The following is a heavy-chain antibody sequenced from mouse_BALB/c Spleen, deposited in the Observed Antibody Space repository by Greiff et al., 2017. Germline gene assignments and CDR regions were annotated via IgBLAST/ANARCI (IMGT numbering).Heavy chain of an antibody. CDR3: ARRYVFDY. J-gene: IGHJ2*01. CDR2: ISYSGST. D-gene: IGHD2-14*01. Sequence: DVQLQESGPGLVKPSQSLSLTCTVTGYSITSDYAWNWIRQFPGNKLEWMGYISYSGSTSYNPSLKSRISITRDTSKNQFFLQLNSVTTEDTATYYCARRYVFDYWGQGTTLTVSS. CDR1: GYSITSDYA. V-gene: IGHV3-2*02.